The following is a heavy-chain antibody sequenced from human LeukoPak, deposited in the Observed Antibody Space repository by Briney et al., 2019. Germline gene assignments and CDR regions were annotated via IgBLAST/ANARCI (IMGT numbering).Heavy chain of an antibody. J-gene: IGHJ4*02. D-gene: IGHD3-10*01. Sequence: GGSLRLSCAVSGFTVSRNYMSWVRQAPGKGLEWVSIIYSDGSTYYADSVKGRFTISRDNSKNTVYLQMSSLRAEDTAVYYCARSDIMVRGVIPIFDSWGQGTLVTVSS. CDR1: GFTVSRNY. V-gene: IGHV3-66*01. CDR3: ARSDIMVRGVIPIFDS. CDR2: IYSDGST.